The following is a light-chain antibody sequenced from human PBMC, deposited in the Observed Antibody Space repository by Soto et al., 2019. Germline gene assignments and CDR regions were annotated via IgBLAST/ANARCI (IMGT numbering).Light chain of an antibody. CDR1: QSLLHNGGETF. J-gene: IGKJ5*01. CDR2: EVS. V-gene: IGKV2D-29*02. Sequence: DVVMTQTPLSLSVTPGQPASISCKSSQSLLHNGGETFVFWYLQKSGQSPQLLIYEVSNRFTGVPDRFSGSGSGTDFTLEISRVEAEDVGNYYCMQSTQLPPTFGQGTRLGIK. CDR3: MQSTQLPPT.